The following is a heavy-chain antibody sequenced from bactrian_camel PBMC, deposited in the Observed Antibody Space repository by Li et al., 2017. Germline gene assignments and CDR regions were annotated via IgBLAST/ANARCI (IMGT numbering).Heavy chain of an antibody. D-gene: IGHD1*01. Sequence: GGSAQAGGSLRLTCVLTESHNVDYCMGWYRQTTGKEREEVAVIDADGETTYADSVKGRFALSQDNSKHTLYLQMNDLKPEDTAMYYCAADRCYPGWSRSGDDFPYWGRGTQVTVS. CDR3: AADRCYPGWSRSGDDFPY. J-gene: IGHJ4*01. CDR1: ESHNVDYC. CDR2: IDADGET. V-gene: IGHV3S55*01.